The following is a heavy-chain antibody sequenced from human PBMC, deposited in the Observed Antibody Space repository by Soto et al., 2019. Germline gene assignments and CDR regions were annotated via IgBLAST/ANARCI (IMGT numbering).Heavy chain of an antibody. CDR1: GGSVSSGSYY. Sequence: QVQLQESGPGLVKPSETLSLTCTVSGGSVSSGSYYWSWIRQPPGKGLEWIGYIYYSGSTNYNPSLKSRVTISVDTSKNQFSLKLSSVTAADTAVYYCASSDYRGQGTLVTVSS. J-gene: IGHJ4*02. CDR2: IYYSGST. CDR3: ASSDY. V-gene: IGHV4-61*01.